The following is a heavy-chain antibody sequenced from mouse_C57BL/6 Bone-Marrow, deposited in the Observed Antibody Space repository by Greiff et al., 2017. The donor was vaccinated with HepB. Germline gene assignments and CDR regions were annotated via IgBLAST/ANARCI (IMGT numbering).Heavy chain of an antibody. CDR3: ARLPYGFYFDY. D-gene: IGHD2-2*01. J-gene: IGHJ2*01. V-gene: IGHV5-12*01. Sequence: EVKLMESGGGLVQPGGSLKLSCAASGFTFSDYYMYWVRQTPEKRLEWVAYISNGGGRTYYPDTVQGRFTISRDNAKNTLYLQMSRLKSEDTAMYYCARLPYGFYFDYWGQGTTLTVSS. CDR2: ISNGGGRT. CDR1: GFTFSDYY.